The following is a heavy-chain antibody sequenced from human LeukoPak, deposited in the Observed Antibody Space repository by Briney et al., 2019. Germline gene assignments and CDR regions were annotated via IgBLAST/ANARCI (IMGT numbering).Heavy chain of an antibody. CDR1: GGSISSGSYY. J-gene: IGHJ2*01. D-gene: IGHD2-15*01. CDR2: IYYSGST. CDR3: ASLSLGFYWYFDL. V-gene: IGHV4-61*10. Sequence: SETLSLTCTVSGGSISSGSYYWSWIRQPAGKGLEWIGYIYYSGSTNYNPSLESRVTVSLDTSKNQFSLKLSSVTAADTAVYYCASLSLGFYWYFDLWGRGTLVTVSS.